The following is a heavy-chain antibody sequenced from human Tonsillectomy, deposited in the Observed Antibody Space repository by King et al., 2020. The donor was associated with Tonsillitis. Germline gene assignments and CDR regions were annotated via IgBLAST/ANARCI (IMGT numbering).Heavy chain of an antibody. J-gene: IGHJ4*02. Sequence: QLQESGPGLVKPSETLSLTCTVSDDSITGYYWSWIRQPAGKGLEWIGRVYSSGSTNYNPSLKSRVTMSVDTSKNQFSLRLNSVTAADSAVYYCARDYYDTSGYSSFYFDYWGQGILVTVSS. CDR3: ARDYYDTSGYSSFYFDY. CDR1: DDSITGYY. CDR2: VYSSGST. V-gene: IGHV4-4*07. D-gene: IGHD3-22*01.